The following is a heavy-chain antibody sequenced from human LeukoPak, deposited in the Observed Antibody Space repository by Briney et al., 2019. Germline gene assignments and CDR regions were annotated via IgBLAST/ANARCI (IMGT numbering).Heavy chain of an antibody. V-gene: IGHV1-3*01. CDR1: GYTFTSYA. D-gene: IGHD6-19*01. Sequence: ASVKVSCKASGYTFTSYAMHWVRQAPGQTLEWMGWINAGNGNTKYSQNFQGRVTFTRDTSASTAYMELSSLRSDDTAVYYCARPIGYSSGGFDLWGRGTLVTVSS. CDR2: INAGNGNT. CDR3: ARPIGYSSGGFDL. J-gene: IGHJ2*01.